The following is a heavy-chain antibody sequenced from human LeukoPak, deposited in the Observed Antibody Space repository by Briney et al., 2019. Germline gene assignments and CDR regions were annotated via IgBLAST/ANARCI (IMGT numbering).Heavy chain of an antibody. J-gene: IGHJ4*02. V-gene: IGHV4-34*01. D-gene: IGHD6-19*01. Sequence: AETLSLTCAACGGSFSGYYLSWIRQPPGKGLEWIWEINHSGGTNYNPSLKSRVTLSGDASKNQFSLNLSSVTAADTAVSYCSREGQWLVSGAYYFDYWGQGTLVTVSS. CDR2: INHSGGT. CDR3: SREGQWLVSGAYYFDY. CDR1: GGSFSGYY.